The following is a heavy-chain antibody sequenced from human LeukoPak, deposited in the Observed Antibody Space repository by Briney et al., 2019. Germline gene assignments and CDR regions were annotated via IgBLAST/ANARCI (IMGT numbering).Heavy chain of an antibody. D-gene: IGHD6-13*01. V-gene: IGHV4-59*01. CDR1: GGSISTYY. J-gene: IGHJ4*02. CDR3: ARERASAGPHFEH. Sequence: PSETLSLTCSVSGGSISTYYWSWIRQPPGKGLEWIGYNYNRGTTNYNPSLKSRVTISVDRSRNQFSLSLTSVTAADTAVYYCARERASAGPHFEHWGRGILVTVSS. CDR2: NYNRGTT.